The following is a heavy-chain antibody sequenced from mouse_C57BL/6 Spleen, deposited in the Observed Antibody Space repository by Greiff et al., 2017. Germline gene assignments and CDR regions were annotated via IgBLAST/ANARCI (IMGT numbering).Heavy chain of an antibody. CDR3: ARWRVDGYLYYYDY. V-gene: IGHV1-81*01. J-gene: IGHJ2*01. D-gene: IGHD2-3*01. CDR2: IYPRSGNT. CDR1: GYTFTSYG. Sequence: QVQLQQSGAELARPGASVKLSCKASGYTFTSYGISWVKQRTGQGLEWIGEIYPRSGNTYYNEKFKGKATLTADKSSSTAYMELRSLTSEDSAVYFCARWRVDGYLYYYDYWGQGTTLTVSA.